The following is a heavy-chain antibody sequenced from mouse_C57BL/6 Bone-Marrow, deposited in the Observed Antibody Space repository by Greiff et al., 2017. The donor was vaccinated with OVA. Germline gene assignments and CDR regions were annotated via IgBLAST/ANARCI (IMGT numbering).Heavy chain of an antibody. CDR2: ISSGGSYT. J-gene: IGHJ1*03. CDR1: GFTFSSYG. CDR3: ARPQYYGSSHWYFEV. V-gene: IGHV5-6*01. D-gene: IGHD1-1*01. Sequence: EVKLVESGGDLVKPGGSLKLSCAASGFTFSSYGMSWVRQTPDKRLEWVATISSGGSYTYYPDSVKGRFTISRDHAKNTLYLQMSKIKSEDTAMYYCARPQYYGSSHWYFEVWGTGNTVTVSA.